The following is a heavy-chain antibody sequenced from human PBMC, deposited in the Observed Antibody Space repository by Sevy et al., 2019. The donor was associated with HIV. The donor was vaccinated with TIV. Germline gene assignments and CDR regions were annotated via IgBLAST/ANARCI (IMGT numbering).Heavy chain of an antibody. D-gene: IGHD6-13*01. CDR1: GFTFSYSG. CDR2: IQYDGNNK. V-gene: IGHV3-30*02. J-gene: IGHJ4*02. CDR3: AKNTAAVGTGRFDY. Sequence: GGSLRLSCAASGFTFSYSGMHWVRQAPGQGLEWVTFIQYDGNNKYYADSVKGRFTISRDNSKNTLYLQMNSLRSDDTAVYYCAKNTAAVGTGRFDYWGQGTLVTVSS.